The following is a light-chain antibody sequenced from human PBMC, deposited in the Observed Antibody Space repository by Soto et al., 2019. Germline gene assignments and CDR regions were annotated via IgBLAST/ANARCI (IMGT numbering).Light chain of an antibody. CDR1: QSISSY. V-gene: IGKV1-39*01. CDR3: QQSYSTPMYP. CDR2: AAS. Sequence: DIQMTQSPSSLSASVGDRVTDTCRASQSISSYLNWYQQKPGKAPKLLIYAASSLQSGVPSRFSGSGSGTDFTLTISSLQPEDFATYYCQQSYSTPMYPFGQGTKLEIK. J-gene: IGKJ2*01.